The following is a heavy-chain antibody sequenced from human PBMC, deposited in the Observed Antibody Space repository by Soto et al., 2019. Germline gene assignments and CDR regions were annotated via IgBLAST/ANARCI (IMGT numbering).Heavy chain of an antibody. CDR3: ARVDSSGWYRHYFDY. Sequence: SETLSLTCTVSGGSISSYYWSWIRQPPGKGLEWIGYIYYSGSTNYNPSLKSRVTISVDTSKNQFSLKLRSVTASDTAVYYCARVDSSGWYRHYFDYWGQGTLVTVSS. CDR2: IYYSGST. D-gene: IGHD6-19*01. CDR1: GGSISSYY. J-gene: IGHJ4*02. V-gene: IGHV4-59*01.